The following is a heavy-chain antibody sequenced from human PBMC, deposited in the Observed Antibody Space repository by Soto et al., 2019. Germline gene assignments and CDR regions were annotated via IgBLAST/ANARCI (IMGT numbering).Heavy chain of an antibody. D-gene: IGHD1-1*01. CDR2: ISGSGGST. CDR3: AKREGYGSVDY. V-gene: IGHV3-23*01. CDR1: GFTFTNYA. J-gene: IGHJ4*02. Sequence: EVQLLESGGGLVQPGGSLTLSCAASGFTFTNYAMTWVRQAPGKGLEWISLISGSGGSTYYADSVKGRFTISRDNSKNMLHLQMNSLTAEDTAVYYCAKREGYGSVDYWGQGTLVTVSS.